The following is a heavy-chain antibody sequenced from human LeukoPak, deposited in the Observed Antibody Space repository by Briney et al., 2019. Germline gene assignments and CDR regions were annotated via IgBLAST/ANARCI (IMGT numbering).Heavy chain of an antibody. CDR2: IFYSGST. J-gene: IGHJ4*02. D-gene: IGHD5-18*01. V-gene: IGHV4-39*07. CDR3: ARARGYSYAFDY. CDR1: GDSVTSSGYY. Sequence: SESLSLTCTVSGDSVTSSGYYRGWIRQPPGKGPEWVASIFYSGSTYYNPSLKSRVTISVDTSKNQFSLRLTSVTAADTAVYYCARARGYSYAFDYWGQGTLVTVSS.